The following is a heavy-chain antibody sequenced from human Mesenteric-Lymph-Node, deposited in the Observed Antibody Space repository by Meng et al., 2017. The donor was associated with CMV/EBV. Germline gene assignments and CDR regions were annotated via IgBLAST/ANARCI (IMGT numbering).Heavy chain of an antibody. Sequence: GESLKISCAASGFTFSSYWMYWVRQAPGKGLEWVSRIRNDGSKTDYADSVKGRFTVSRDNAKNSLYLQVSSLRAEDTAVYYCARGPSITIFGVVPHFDYWGQGTLVTVSS. J-gene: IGHJ4*02. CDR2: IRNDGSKT. D-gene: IGHD3-3*01. V-gene: IGHV3-74*01. CDR3: ARGPSITIFGVVPHFDY. CDR1: GFTFSSYW.